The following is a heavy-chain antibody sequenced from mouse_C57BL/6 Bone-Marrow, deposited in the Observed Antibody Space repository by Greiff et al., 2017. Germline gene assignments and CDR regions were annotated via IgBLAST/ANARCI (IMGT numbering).Heavy chain of an antibody. V-gene: IGHV14-4*01. D-gene: IGHD2-2*01. CDR3: TAKGYGGGWYFDV. CDR2: IDPENGDT. J-gene: IGHJ1*03. Sequence: VQLQQSGAELVRPGASVKLSCTASGFNIKDDYMHWVKQRPEQGLEWIGWIDPENGDTEYAPKFQGTDTITADTSSNTAYLQLSSLTSEDTAVYYGTAKGYGGGWYFDVWGTGTTVTVSS. CDR1: GFNIKDDY.